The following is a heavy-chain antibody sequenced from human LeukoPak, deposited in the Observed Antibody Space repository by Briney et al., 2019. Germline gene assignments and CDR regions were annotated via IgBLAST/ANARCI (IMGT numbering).Heavy chain of an antibody. CDR3: AKGVRFLDWWILDY. V-gene: IGHV3-53*01. Sequence: PGGSLRLSCAASGFTVSSNYMSWVRQAPGKGLEWVSVIYSGGSTYYADSVKGRFTISRDNSKNTLYLQMNSLRAEDTAIYYCAKGVRFLDWWILDYWGQGSLVTVSS. CDR1: GFTVSSNY. CDR2: IYSGGST. D-gene: IGHD3-9*01. J-gene: IGHJ4*02.